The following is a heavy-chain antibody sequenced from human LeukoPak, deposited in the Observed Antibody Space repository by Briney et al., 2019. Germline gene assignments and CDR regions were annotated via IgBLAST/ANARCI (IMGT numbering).Heavy chain of an antibody. CDR1: GGSISSSSYD. Sequence: SETLSLTCTVSGGSISSSSYDWGWLRQPPGKGLEGIGSIYDRGSTYYNPSLKSRVTISVDTSTPQFSLKLSSVTAADPAVYYCAREGVGYYDILTGYDPDAFDIWGQGTMVTVSS. CDR2: IYDRGST. J-gene: IGHJ3*02. D-gene: IGHD3-9*01. V-gene: IGHV4-39*07. CDR3: AREGVGYYDILTGYDPDAFDI.